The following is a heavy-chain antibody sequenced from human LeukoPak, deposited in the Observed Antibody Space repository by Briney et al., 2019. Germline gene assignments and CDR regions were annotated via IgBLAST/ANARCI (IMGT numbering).Heavy chain of an antibody. V-gene: IGHV3-7*02. Sequence: GGSLRLSCAASGFTVRSYWMSWVRQAPGKRLEWVANIKQDGSEKYYVDSVKGRFTISRDNAKNSLYLQMNSLRAEDTAVYYCAKNSGSYDSWGQGTLVTVSS. CDR3: AKNSGSYDS. D-gene: IGHD1-26*01. CDR1: GFTVRSYW. CDR2: IKQDGSEK. J-gene: IGHJ5*01.